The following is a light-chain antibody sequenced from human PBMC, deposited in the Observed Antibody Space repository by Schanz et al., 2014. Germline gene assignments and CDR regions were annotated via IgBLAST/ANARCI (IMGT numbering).Light chain of an antibody. J-gene: IGKJ1*01. Sequence: EIVMTQSPATLSVSPGERATLSCRASQSVSSNLAWYQQKPGQAPRLLIYNASTRATGIAARFSGSGSGTEFTLTISSLQSEDFAVYYCQQYNKWPPWTFGQGTKVEIK. CDR1: QSVSSN. V-gene: IGKV3-15*01. CDR3: QQYNKWPPWT. CDR2: NAS.